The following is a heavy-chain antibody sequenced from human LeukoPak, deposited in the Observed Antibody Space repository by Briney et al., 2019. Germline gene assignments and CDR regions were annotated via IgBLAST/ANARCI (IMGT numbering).Heavy chain of an antibody. D-gene: IGHD2-15*01. CDR3: ASPGYCSGSICYSGYFQH. V-gene: IGHV3-23*01. J-gene: IGHJ1*01. Sequence: GGSLRLSCAASEFTFSSHAMSWVRQAPGKGLEWVSAISGSGSSTYYADSVKGRFTISRDNSKNTLYLQMNSLRAEDTAVYYCASPGYCSGSICYSGYFQHWGQGTLVTVSS. CDR2: ISGSGSST. CDR1: EFTFSSHA.